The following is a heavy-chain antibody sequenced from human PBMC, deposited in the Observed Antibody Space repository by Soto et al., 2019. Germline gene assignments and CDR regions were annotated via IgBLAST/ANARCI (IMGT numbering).Heavy chain of an antibody. CDR2: RSYDGSNK. Sequence: QVQLVESGGGVVQPGRSLRLSCAASGFTFSNYAMHWVRQAPGKGLEWVAVRSYDGSNKYYADSVKGRFTISRDNSKNTLYLQMNSLRAEDTAVYYCARGITMVRGLIIDYFDYWGQGTLVTVSS. D-gene: IGHD3-10*01. V-gene: IGHV3-30-3*01. CDR3: ARGITMVRGLIIDYFDY. J-gene: IGHJ4*02. CDR1: GFTFSNYA.